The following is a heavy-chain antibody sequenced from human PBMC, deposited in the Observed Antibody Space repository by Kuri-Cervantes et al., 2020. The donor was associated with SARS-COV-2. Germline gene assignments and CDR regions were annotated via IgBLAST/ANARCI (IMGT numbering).Heavy chain of an antibody. CDR3: ARIRDFHCGGDCYQFDY. Sequence: SGPTLVKPTQTLTLTCTFSGFSLSTSGVGVGWIRQPPGKALEWLALIYRDDDKRYSPSLKSRLTVSKDTSASQVVLTMINMDPEDTATYYYARIRDFHCGGDCYQFDYWGQGTLVTVSS. J-gene: IGHJ4*02. D-gene: IGHD2-21*02. CDR2: IYRDDDK. V-gene: IGHV2-5*02. CDR1: GFSLSTSGVG.